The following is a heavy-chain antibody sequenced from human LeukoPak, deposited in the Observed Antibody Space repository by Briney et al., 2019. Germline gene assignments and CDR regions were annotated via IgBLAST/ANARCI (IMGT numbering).Heavy chain of an antibody. CDR3: ARGGSSGWLLDY. Sequence: SETLSLTCTVSGGSIGSYYWSWIRQPPGKGLEWIGYIYYSGSTNYNPSLKSRVTISVDTSKNQFSLKLSSVTAADTAVFYCARGGSSGWLLDYWGQGTLVTVSS. CDR2: IYYSGST. V-gene: IGHV4-59*01. D-gene: IGHD6-19*01. J-gene: IGHJ4*02. CDR1: GGSIGSYY.